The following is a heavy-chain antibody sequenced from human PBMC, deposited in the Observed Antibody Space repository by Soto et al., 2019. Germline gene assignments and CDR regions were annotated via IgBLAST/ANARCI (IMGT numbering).Heavy chain of an antibody. Sequence: QVQLVESGGGEVQPGRSLRLSCAASGFTFSSYAMHWVRQAPGKGLEWVAVISYDGSNKYYADSVKGRFTISRDNSKNTLYLQMNSLRAEDTAVYYCARDYTVTTLGVDYWGQGTLVTVSS. CDR2: ISYDGSNK. CDR3: ARDYTVTTLGVDY. J-gene: IGHJ4*02. CDR1: GFTFSSYA. D-gene: IGHD4-17*01. V-gene: IGHV3-30-3*01.